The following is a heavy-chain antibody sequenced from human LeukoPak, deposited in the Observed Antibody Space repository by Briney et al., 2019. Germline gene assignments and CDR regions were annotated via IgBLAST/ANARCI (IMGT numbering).Heavy chain of an antibody. V-gene: IGHV3-11*04. CDR1: GFTVSSNY. CDR3: ARAGTTVKTIGSRSRAFDI. J-gene: IGHJ3*02. D-gene: IGHD4-17*01. CDR2: ISSSGSTV. Sequence: SGGSLRLSCAASGFTVSSNYMSWVRQAPGKGLEWVSYISSSGSTVYYADSVKGRFTISRDNAKNSLYLQMNSLRAEDTAVYYCARAGTTVKTIGSRSRAFDIWGQGTMVTVSS.